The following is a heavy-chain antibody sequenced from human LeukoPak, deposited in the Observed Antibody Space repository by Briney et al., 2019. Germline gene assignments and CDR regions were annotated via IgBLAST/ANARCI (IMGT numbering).Heavy chain of an antibody. CDR1: GYTFTNYH. V-gene: IGHV1-8*03. CDR3: ARTTSMTASGYDY. CDR2: INPDTGDK. J-gene: IGHJ4*02. D-gene: IGHD2-21*02. Sequence: GASVKVSCKASGYTFTNYHINWVRQASGQGLEWMTWINPDTGDKGYARKFQDRVTITTETSISTAYMELSSLSSGDTAVYFCARTTSMTASGYDYWGQGTLVSVSS.